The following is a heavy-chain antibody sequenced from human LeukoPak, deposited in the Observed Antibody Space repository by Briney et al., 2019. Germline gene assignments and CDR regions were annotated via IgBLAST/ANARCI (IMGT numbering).Heavy chain of an antibody. V-gene: IGHV1-2*02. CDR1: GYTFTAQY. Sequence: ASVKVSCKASGYTFTAQYMHWVRQAPGQGLEWMGWINPNNGDTKYAQSFLGKVTMTRDTSTTTAYMELSSLRSDDTAVYFCASYPRSIPTPPFDYWGQGTLVTVSS. CDR2: INPNNGDT. J-gene: IGHJ4*02. D-gene: IGHD2-21*01. CDR3: ASYPRSIPTPPFDY.